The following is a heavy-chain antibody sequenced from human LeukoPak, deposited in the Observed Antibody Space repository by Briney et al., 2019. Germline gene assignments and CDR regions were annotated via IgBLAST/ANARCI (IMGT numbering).Heavy chain of an antibody. CDR3: ARDPGIAVADYYFDY. V-gene: IGHV3-7*01. CDR2: IKQDGSEK. D-gene: IGHD6-19*01. CDR1: GFTFSSYW. J-gene: IGHJ4*02. Sequence: GGSLRLSCAASGFTFSSYWMSWVRQAPGKGLEWVANIKQDGSEKYYVDSVKGRFTISRDNAKNSLYLQMNSPRAEDTAVYYCARDPGIAVADYYFDYWGQGTLVTVSS.